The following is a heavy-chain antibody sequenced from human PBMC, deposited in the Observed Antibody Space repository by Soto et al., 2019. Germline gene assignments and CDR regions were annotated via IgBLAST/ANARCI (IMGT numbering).Heavy chain of an antibody. Sequence: GGSLRLSCAASGFTFGSYAMHCVRQAPGKGLEWVAVIPHDGSNKYHADSGKGRSTASRDHARATLYLQMHSLRAEDTPVYYCAARTSGWYPVYSGRGTLVSVSS. CDR3: AARTSGWYPVY. J-gene: IGHJ4*02. V-gene: IGHV3-30-3*01. D-gene: IGHD6-13*01. CDR2: IPHDGSNK. CDR1: GFTFGSYA.